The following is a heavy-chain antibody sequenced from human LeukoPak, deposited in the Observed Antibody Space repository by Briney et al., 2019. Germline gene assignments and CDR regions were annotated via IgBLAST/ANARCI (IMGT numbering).Heavy chain of an antibody. V-gene: IGHV3-74*01. CDR1: GFTFSSYW. D-gene: IGHD2-2*01. Sequence: GGSLRLSCAASGFTFSSYWMHWVRQAPGKGLVWVSRINSDGSTTSYADSVKGRFTISRDNAENTLYLQMNTLRAEDTAVYFCARGYCTSTSCLSRFADYWGQGTLVTVSP. CDR3: ARGYCTSTSCLSRFADY. CDR2: INSDGSTT. J-gene: IGHJ4*02.